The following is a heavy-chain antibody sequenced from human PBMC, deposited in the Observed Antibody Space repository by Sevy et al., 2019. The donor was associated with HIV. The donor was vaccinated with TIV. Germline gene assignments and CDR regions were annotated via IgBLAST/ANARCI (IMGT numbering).Heavy chain of an antibody. J-gene: IGHJ4*02. V-gene: IGHV3-53*01. CDR2: IYSGGST. CDR1: GFTVSSNY. Sequence: GGSLRLSCAASGFTVSSNYMSWVRQAPGKGLEWVSVIYSGGSTYYADSVKGRFTISRDNSKNTLYLQMNSLRAEDTAVYYCARGKRWLQLHRLDENPYFDYWGQGTLVTVSS. D-gene: IGHD5-18*01. CDR3: ARGKRWLQLHRLDENPYFDY.